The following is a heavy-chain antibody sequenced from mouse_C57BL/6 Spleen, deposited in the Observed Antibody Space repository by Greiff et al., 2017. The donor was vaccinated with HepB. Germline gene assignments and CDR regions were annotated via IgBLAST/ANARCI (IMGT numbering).Heavy chain of an antibody. J-gene: IGHJ3*01. CDR2: INPNYGTT. CDR1: GYSFTDYN. Sequence: LVESGPELVKPGASVKISCKASGYSFTDYNMNWVKQSNGKSLEWIGVINPNYGTTSYNQKFKGKATLTVDQSSSTAYMQLNSLTSEDSAVYYCATPDSSGHWFAYWGQGTLVTVSA. V-gene: IGHV1-39*01. D-gene: IGHD3-2*02. CDR3: ATPDSSGHWFAY.